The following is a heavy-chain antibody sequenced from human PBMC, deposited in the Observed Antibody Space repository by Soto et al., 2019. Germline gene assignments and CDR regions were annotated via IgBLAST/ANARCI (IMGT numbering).Heavy chain of an antibody. CDR2: IYYSGST. CDR1: GGSISSGGYY. D-gene: IGHD5-18*01. Sequence: QVQLQESGPGLVKPSQTLSLTCTVSGGSISSGGYYWSWIRQHPGKGLEWIGYIYYSGSTYYNPSLKSRVTISVDTSKNQFALKLSSVTAADTAVYYCARVEIQLWYYGMDVWGQGTTVTVSS. CDR3: ARVEIQLWYYGMDV. V-gene: IGHV4-31*03. J-gene: IGHJ6*02.